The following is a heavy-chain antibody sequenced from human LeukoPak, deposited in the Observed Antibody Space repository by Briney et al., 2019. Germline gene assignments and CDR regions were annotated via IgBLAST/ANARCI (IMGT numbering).Heavy chain of an antibody. V-gene: IGHV4-59*01. Sequence: ASETLSLTCTVSSGSISSYYWTWIRQPPGKGLEWIGNIYYSGSTKYNPSLKSRVTISVDTSKNQFSLKLSSVTAADTAVYYCARVKKGLGTSFDYWGQGTLVTVSS. CDR1: SGSISSYY. D-gene: IGHD2-2*01. CDR3: ARVKKGLGTSFDY. J-gene: IGHJ4*02. CDR2: IYYSGST.